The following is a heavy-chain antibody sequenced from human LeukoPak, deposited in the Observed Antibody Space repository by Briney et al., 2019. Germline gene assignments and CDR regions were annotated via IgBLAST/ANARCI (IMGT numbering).Heavy chain of an antibody. CDR1: GFTFSSYA. Sequence: TGGSLRLSCAASGFTFSSYAMSWVRQAPGKGLEWVSAISGSGGSTYYADSVKGRFTISRDNSKNTLYLQMNSLRAEDTAVYYCAKDGTYYDILTGYHYFDHWGQGTLVTVSS. D-gene: IGHD3-9*01. V-gene: IGHV3-23*01. CDR2: ISGSGGST. J-gene: IGHJ4*02. CDR3: AKDGTYYDILTGYHYFDH.